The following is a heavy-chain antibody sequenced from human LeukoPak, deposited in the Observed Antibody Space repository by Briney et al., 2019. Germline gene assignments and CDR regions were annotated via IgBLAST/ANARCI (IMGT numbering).Heavy chain of an antibody. CDR1: GGSMSSYY. D-gene: IGHD3-22*01. CDR3: ARDRRYYDTSGTVYYDAMDV. CDR2: ISYSGST. J-gene: IGHJ6*02. Sequence: SETLSLTCTVSGGSMSSYYWSWTRQPPGKGLEWIGYISYSGSTNYNPFLKSRVTISVDTSKNHFSLKLSSVTAADTAVYYCARDRRYYDTSGTVYYDAMDVWGQGTTVTVSS. V-gene: IGHV4-59*01.